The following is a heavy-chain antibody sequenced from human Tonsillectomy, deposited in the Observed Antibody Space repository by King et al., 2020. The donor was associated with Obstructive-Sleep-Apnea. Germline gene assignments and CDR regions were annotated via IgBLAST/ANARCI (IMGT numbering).Heavy chain of an antibody. J-gene: IGHJ3*02. Sequence: VQLQQWGAGLLKPSETLSLTCAVYGGSFSGDYWNWICQPLGKGLEWIGEIIHSGITNYNPSLKSGVTISVDPSKNQFSLKLSSVTAAYTAVYYCARGYTYYYDSSVYYRTDAFDIWGQGTMVTVSS. CDR1: GGSFSGDY. CDR3: ARGYTYYYDSSVYYRTDAFDI. V-gene: IGHV4-34*01. D-gene: IGHD3-22*01. CDR2: IIHSGIT.